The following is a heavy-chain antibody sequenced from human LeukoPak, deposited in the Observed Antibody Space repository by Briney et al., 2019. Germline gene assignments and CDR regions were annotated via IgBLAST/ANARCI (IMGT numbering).Heavy chain of an antibody. Sequence: ASVKVSCKVSGYTLTELSMHWVRQAPGKGLEWMGGFDPEDGETIYAQKFQGRVTMTEDTSTDTAYMELSSLRSEDTAVYYCAYSSSSEYESAFDYWGQGTLVTVSS. CDR3: AYSSSSEYESAFDY. D-gene: IGHD6-6*01. CDR1: GYTLTELS. J-gene: IGHJ4*02. V-gene: IGHV1-24*01. CDR2: FDPEDGET.